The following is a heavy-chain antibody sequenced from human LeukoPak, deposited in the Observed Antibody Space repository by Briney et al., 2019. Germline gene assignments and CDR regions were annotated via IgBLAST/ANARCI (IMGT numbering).Heavy chain of an antibody. Sequence: SETLSLTCTVSGGSISSGSYYWSWIRQPAGKGLEWIGRIYSSGSTNYNPSLKSRVTISVDTSKNQFSLKLSSVTAADTAVYYCARTSTNHGVNWFDPWGQGTLVTVSS. J-gene: IGHJ5*02. CDR1: GGSISSGSYY. CDR3: ARTSTNHGVNWFDP. CDR2: IYSSGST. V-gene: IGHV4-61*10. D-gene: IGHD5/OR15-5a*01.